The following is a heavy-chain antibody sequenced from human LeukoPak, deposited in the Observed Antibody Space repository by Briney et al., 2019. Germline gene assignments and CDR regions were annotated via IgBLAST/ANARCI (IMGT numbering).Heavy chain of an antibody. J-gene: IGHJ5*02. CDR3: AADTEYQLLFTWRFDP. CDR1: GFTFTSSA. D-gene: IGHD2-2*01. CDR2: IVVGSGNT. Sequence: ASVKVSCKASGFTFTSSAMQWVRQARGQRLEWIGWIVVGSGNTNYAQKFQERVTITRDMSTSTAYMELSSLGSEDTAVYYCAADTEYQLLFTWRFDPWGQGTLVTVSS. V-gene: IGHV1-58*02.